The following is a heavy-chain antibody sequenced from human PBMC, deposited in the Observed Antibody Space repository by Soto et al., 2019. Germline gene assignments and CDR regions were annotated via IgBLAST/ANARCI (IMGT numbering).Heavy chain of an antibody. CDR1: GYTFTGYA. D-gene: IGHD3-22*01. V-gene: IGHV1-3*01. Sequence: ASVKVSCKASGYTFTGYAMHWVRQAPGQRLEWMGWINADNGNTKYAQKLQGRVTITRDTSASAAYMELRSLRSDDTAVYYCARVVGYYDSSGYRGSNWFDPWGQGTLVTVSS. J-gene: IGHJ5*02. CDR2: INADNGNT. CDR3: ARVVGYYDSSGYRGSNWFDP.